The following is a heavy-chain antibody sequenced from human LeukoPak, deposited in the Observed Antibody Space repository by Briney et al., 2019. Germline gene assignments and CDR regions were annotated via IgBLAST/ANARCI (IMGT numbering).Heavy chain of an antibody. D-gene: IGHD6-13*01. V-gene: IGHV3-7*02. J-gene: IGHJ4*02. Sequence: GGSLRLSCAASGFTFISYWMSWVRQAPGKGLEWVANINQDGSEKYYVDSVRGRFTISRDNAKNSLYLQMSSLRPEDTAVYYCANGGYTSSWYVVDYWGQGTLVTVSS. CDR2: INQDGSEK. CDR3: ANGGYTSSWYVVDY. CDR1: GFTFISYW.